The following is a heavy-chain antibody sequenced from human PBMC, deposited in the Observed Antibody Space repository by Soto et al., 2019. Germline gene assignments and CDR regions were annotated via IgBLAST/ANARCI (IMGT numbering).Heavy chain of an antibody. CDR3: ARDIGYYDSSGYYTPAY. CDR2: ISAYNGNT. CDR1: GYTFTSYG. Sequence: ASVKVSCKASGYTFTSYGISWVRQAPGQGLEWMGWISAYNGNTNYAQKLQGRVTMTTDTSTSTAYMELRSLRSDDTAVYYCARDIGYYDSSGYYTPAYWGQGTLVTVSS. J-gene: IGHJ4*02. D-gene: IGHD3-22*01. V-gene: IGHV1-18*01.